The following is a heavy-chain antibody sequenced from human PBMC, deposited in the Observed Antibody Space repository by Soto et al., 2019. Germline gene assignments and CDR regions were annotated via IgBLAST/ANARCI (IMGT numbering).Heavy chain of an antibody. D-gene: IGHD2-15*01. V-gene: IGHV4-30-4*01. CDR3: ASRGTTTYCSGGSCYARGFDY. Sequence: SATLSLTCTVSGGSISSGDYYWSWIRQPPGKGLEWIGYIYYSGSTYYNPSLKSRVTISVDTSKNQFSLKLSSVTAADTAMYYCASRGTTTYCSGGSCYARGFDYWGQGTLVTVSS. CDR2: IYYSGST. J-gene: IGHJ4*02. CDR1: GGSISSGDYY.